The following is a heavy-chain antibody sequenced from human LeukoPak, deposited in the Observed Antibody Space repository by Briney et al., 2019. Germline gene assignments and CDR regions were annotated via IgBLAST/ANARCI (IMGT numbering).Heavy chain of an antibody. Sequence: GGSLRLSCAASEFTFSNYWMSWVRQAPGKGLEWVSIIYSGGSTYYADSVKGRFTISRDNSKNTLYLQMSSLRAEDTAVYYCARDRKDGNFFDYWGQGTLVTVSS. CDR2: IYSGGST. J-gene: IGHJ4*02. D-gene: IGHD2-15*01. CDR3: ARDRKDGNFFDY. CDR1: EFTFSNYW. V-gene: IGHV3-53*01.